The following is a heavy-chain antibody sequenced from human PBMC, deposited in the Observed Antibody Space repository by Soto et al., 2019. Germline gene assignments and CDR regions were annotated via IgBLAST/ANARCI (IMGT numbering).Heavy chain of an antibody. CDR2: INPSGGST. Sequence: ASVKVSCKASGYTFTSYYMHWVRQAPGQGLEWMGIINPSGGSTSYAQKFQGRVTITADKSTSTAYMELSSLRSEDTAVYYCARVYYDSSGYYLHLDYWGQGTLVTVSS. J-gene: IGHJ4*02. V-gene: IGHV1-46*01. D-gene: IGHD3-22*01. CDR1: GYTFTSYY. CDR3: ARVYYDSSGYYLHLDY.